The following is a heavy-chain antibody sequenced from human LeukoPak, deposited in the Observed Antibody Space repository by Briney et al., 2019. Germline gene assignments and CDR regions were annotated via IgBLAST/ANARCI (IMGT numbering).Heavy chain of an antibody. J-gene: IGHJ4*02. Sequence: GVSLRLSCAASGFTYRYYSMIWVRHARGKALVWVSYICSSSSVIYYADSVKGRFTITRDNAKNSLYLQMNSLRDKDTAVYYCARDPKYSDSSGQRPGPDYYFDYWGQGTLVTVSS. D-gene: IGHD3-22*01. CDR1: GFTYRYYS. CDR2: ICSSSSVI. V-gene: IGHV3-48*02. CDR3: ARDPKYSDSSGQRPGPDYYFDY.